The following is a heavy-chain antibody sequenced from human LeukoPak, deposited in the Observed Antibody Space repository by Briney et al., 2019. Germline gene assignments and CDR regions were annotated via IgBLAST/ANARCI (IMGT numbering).Heavy chain of an antibody. Sequence: SETLSLTRAVYGGSFSGYYWSWIRQPPGKGLEWIGEINHSGSTNYNPSLKSRVTISVDTSKNQFSLKLSSVTAADTAVYYCARAAGSGRNKNLDYWGQGTLVTVSS. J-gene: IGHJ4*02. CDR3: ARAAGSGRNKNLDY. D-gene: IGHD3-10*01. CDR1: GGSFSGYY. V-gene: IGHV4-34*01. CDR2: INHSGST.